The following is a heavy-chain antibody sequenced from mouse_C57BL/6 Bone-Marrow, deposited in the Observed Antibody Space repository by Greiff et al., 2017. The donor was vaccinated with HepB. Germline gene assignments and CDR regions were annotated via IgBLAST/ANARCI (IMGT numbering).Heavy chain of an antibody. CDR2: INSDGGST. Sequence: EVKLMESGGGLVQPGESLKLSCESNEYEFPSHDMSWVRKTPEKRLELVAAINSDGGSTYYPDTLERRFIISRDNTKKTLYLQMSSLRSEDAALYYCARHYGRNYFDYWGQGTTLTVSS. CDR3: ARHYGRNYFDY. CDR1: EYEFPSHD. J-gene: IGHJ2*01. V-gene: IGHV5-2*01. D-gene: IGHD1-1*01.